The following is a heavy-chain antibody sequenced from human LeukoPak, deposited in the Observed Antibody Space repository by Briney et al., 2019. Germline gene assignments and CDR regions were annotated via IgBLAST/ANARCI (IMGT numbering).Heavy chain of an antibody. Sequence: PSQTLSLTCTVSGGSISSGNYYWTWIRQPAGKGLEWIGRIYTSGSANYNPSLKSRVTISVDTSKNQFSLKLNSVTAADTAVYYCARGGAKQFLVNWYFDLWGRGTLVTVSS. V-gene: IGHV4-61*02. J-gene: IGHJ2*01. CDR1: GGSISSGNYY. CDR3: ARGGAKQFLVNWYFDL. D-gene: IGHD6-19*01. CDR2: IYTSGSA.